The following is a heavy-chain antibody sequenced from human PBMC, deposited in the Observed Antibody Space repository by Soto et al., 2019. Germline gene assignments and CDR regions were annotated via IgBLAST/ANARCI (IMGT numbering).Heavy chain of an antibody. J-gene: IGHJ3*02. CDR3: ATFGITIFGMRAFDI. CDR1: GYTLTELS. Sequence: ASVKVSCKVSGYTLTELSMHWVRQAPGKGLEWMGGFDPEDGEKIYAQKFQGRVTMTEDTSTDTAYMELSSLRSEDTAVYYCATFGITIFGMRAFDIWGQGTMVTVSS. D-gene: IGHD3-3*01. CDR2: FDPEDGEK. V-gene: IGHV1-24*01.